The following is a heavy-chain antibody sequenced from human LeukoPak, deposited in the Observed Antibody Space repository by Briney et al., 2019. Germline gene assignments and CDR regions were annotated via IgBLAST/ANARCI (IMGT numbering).Heavy chain of an antibody. CDR3: ARDPESDTAMVTPYYYYGMDV. CDR2: INPNSGGT. D-gene: IGHD5-18*01. J-gene: IGHJ6*02. Sequence: ASVKVSCKASGYTFTGYYMHWVRQAPGQGLEWMGWINPNSGGTNYAQKFQGRVTMTRDTSISTAYMELSRLRSDDTAVYYCARDPESDTAMVTPYYYYGMDVWGQGTTVTVSS. CDR1: GYTFTGYY. V-gene: IGHV1-2*02.